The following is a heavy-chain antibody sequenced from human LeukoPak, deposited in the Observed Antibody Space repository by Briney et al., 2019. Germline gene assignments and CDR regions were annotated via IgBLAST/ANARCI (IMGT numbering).Heavy chain of an antibody. CDR1: GFIFSSHG. CDR3: ARGDYSSGYVAY. Sequence: GGSLRLSCAASGFIFSSHGMHWVRQAPGKGLEWVAVIWYDGSNKYYADSVKGRFTVSRDNSKNTLFLRMNSLRGEDTAVYYCARGDYSSGYVAYWGQGTLVTVSS. J-gene: IGHJ4*02. D-gene: IGHD5-18*01. CDR2: IWYDGSNK. V-gene: IGHV3-33*01.